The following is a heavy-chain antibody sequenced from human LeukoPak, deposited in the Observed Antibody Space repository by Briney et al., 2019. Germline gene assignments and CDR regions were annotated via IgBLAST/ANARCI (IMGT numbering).Heavy chain of an antibody. V-gene: IGHV3-21*04. Sequence: GGSLRLSCAASGFTFSNYDLSWVRQAPGKGLEWVSSISSRINYTYYADSLKGRFTISRDNAKDSLYLQMNSLRAEDTAVYYCAKESCSGGSCYYWGQGTLVTVSS. CDR1: GFTFSNYD. CDR3: AKESCSGGSCYY. CDR2: ISSRINYT. D-gene: IGHD2-15*01. J-gene: IGHJ4*02.